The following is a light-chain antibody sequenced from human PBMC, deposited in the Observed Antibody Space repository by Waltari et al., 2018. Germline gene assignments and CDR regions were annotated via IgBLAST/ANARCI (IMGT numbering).Light chain of an antibody. CDR2: AAS. J-gene: IGKJ1*01. Sequence: EIVLTQSPATLSVPPGEGVTLSCRASQSVSSNLAWYQQKPGQAPRLIIYAASNRATGIPARFSGSGSGTEFTLTISSLQSEDFAVYYCQENNHWPPVWTFGQGTNVEIK. CDR3: QENNHWPPVWT. V-gene: IGKV3-15*01. CDR1: QSVSSN.